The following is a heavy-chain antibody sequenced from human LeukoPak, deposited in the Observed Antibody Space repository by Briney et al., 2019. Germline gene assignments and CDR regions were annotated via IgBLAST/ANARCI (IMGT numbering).Heavy chain of an antibody. CDR3: ARDLHNNWNYWDNWFDP. V-gene: IGHV1-2*02. Sequence: GESLKISCKGSGYSFTSYWIGWVRQAPGQGLEWMGWINPNSGGTNYAQKFQGRVTMTRDTSISTAYMELSRLRSDDTAVYYCARDLHNNWNYWDNWFDPWGQGTLVTVSS. CDR1: GYSFTSYW. CDR2: INPNSGGT. D-gene: IGHD1-7*01. J-gene: IGHJ5*02.